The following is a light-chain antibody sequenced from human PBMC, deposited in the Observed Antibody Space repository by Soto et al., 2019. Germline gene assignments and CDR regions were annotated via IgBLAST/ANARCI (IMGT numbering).Light chain of an antibody. CDR3: QQFSSYPLT. J-gene: IGKJ4*01. CDR1: QTVTRNY. CDR2: DAS. Sequence: EIVLTQSPGTLSLSPGERATLSCRASQTVTRNYLAWHQQKPGQAPRLLIYDASSRATGIPDRFSGGGSGTDFTLTISRLEPEDFAVYYCQQFSSYPLTFGGGTKVDIK. V-gene: IGKV3-20*01.